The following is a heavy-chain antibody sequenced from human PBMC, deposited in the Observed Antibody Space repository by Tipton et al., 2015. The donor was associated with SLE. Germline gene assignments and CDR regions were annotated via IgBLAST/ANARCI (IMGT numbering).Heavy chain of an antibody. J-gene: IGHJ5*02. CDR1: GDSVSSNSAA. Sequence: GLVKPSQTLSVTCAISGDSVSSNSAAWNWIRQSPSRGLEWLGRTYYRSQWYYDYAVSMKSRITINPDTSKNQFSLQLNSVTPEDTAVYSCARAGATQYNWFAPWGQGTLVTVSS. CDR3: ARAGATQYNWFAP. D-gene: IGHD3-10*01. V-gene: IGHV6-1*01. CDR2: TYYRSQWYY.